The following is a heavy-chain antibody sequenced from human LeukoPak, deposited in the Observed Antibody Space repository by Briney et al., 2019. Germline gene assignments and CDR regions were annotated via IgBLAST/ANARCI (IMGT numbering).Heavy chain of an antibody. D-gene: IGHD5-12*01. CDR3: ASSKPHSGYDTPPHHHHGMDV. V-gene: IGHV3-23*01. CDR1: GFTFSSYA. Sequence: GGSLRLSCAASGFTFSSYAMSWVRQAPGKGLEWVSAISGSGGSTYYADSVKGRFTISRDNSKNTLYLQMNSLRAEDTAVYYCASSKPHSGYDTPPHHHHGMDVWGQGTTVTVSS. CDR2: ISGSGGST. J-gene: IGHJ6*02.